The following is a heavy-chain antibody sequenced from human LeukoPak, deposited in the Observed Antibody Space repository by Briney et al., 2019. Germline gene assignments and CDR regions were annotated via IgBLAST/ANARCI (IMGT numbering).Heavy chain of an antibody. J-gene: IGHJ3*02. V-gene: IGHV1-2*02. CDR3: VRNRERIVVVTFDAFDI. CDR2: INPNSGGT. Sequence: GASVKVSCKASGYTFTGYYMHWVRQAPGQGLEWMGWINPNSGGTNYAQKFQGRVTMTRDTSISTAYMELSRLRSDDTAVYYCVRNRERIVVVTFDAFDIWGQGTMVTVSS. D-gene: IGHD2-21*02. CDR1: GYTFTGYY.